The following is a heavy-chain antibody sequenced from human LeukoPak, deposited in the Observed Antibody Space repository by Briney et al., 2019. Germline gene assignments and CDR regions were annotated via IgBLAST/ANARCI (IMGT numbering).Heavy chain of an antibody. J-gene: IGHJ4*01. Sequence: GGSLRLSCAASGFTFSSYSMNWVRQAPGKGLEWVSSISGSSAYIYYADSVKGRFTISRDNAKNSLYVQMNSLSAEDTAVYYCARGGSSGAGNCCLFDYWTHGPLLIVTS. CDR1: GFTFSSYS. D-gene: IGHD2-15*01. V-gene: IGHV3-21*06. CDR3: ARGGSSGAGNCCLFDY. CDR2: ISGSSAYI.